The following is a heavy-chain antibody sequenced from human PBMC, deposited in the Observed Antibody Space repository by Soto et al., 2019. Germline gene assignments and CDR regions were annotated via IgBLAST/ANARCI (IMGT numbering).Heavy chain of an antibody. CDR3: AREWIYDSSGYYIQEDYGMDV. V-gene: IGHV1-2*04. CDR1: GYTFTGYY. Sequence: GASLKVSCKSSGYTFTGYYIHWVRQAPGQGLEWMGWINPNSGGTNYAQKFQGWVTMTRDTSISTAYMELSRLRSDDTAVYYCAREWIYDSSGYYIQEDYGMDVWGQGTTVTVSS. J-gene: IGHJ6*02. D-gene: IGHD3-22*01. CDR2: INPNSGGT.